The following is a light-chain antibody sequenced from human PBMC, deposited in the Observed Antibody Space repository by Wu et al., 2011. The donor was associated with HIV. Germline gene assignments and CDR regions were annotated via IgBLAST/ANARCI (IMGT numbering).Light chain of an antibody. CDR3: QQRGDWPLT. J-gene: IGKJ5*01. CDR2: EAS. V-gene: IGKV3-11*01. Sequence: EIVLTQSPVTVSLSPGERATLSCRASQSVTSHLAWHQQKPGQAPTLLIYEASNRATGIPARFSGGGSGTDFTLTISSLEPDDSAVYYCQQRGDWPLTFGQGTRLEI. CDR1: QSVTSH.